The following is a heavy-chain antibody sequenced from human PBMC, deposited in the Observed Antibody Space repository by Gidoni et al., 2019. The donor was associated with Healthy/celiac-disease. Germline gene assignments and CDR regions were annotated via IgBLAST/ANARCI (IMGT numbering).Heavy chain of an antibody. CDR2: INHSGST. V-gene: IGHV4-34*01. CDR1: GGSFSGYY. D-gene: IGHD5-18*01. Sequence: QVQLQQWGAGVLKPSETLSLTCAVYGGSFSGYYWSWIRRPPGKGLEWIGEINHSGSTNYNPSLKSRVTISVDTSKNQFSLKLSSVTAADTAVYYCARGKRGYSYGGGRYFDYWGQGTLVTVSS. J-gene: IGHJ4*02. CDR3: ARGKRGYSYGGGRYFDY.